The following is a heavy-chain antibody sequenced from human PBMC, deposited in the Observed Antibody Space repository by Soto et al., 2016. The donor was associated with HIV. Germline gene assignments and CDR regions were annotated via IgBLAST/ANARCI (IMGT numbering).Heavy chain of an antibody. CDR1: GFTFSNSW. D-gene: IGHD3-3*02. J-gene: IGHJ4*02. CDR2: INNDGRST. V-gene: IGHV3-74*01. Sequence: EVQLVESGGDLVQPGGSLRLSCAASGFTFSNSWMHWVRQAPGKGLVWVSRINNDGRSTSYADSMKGRFTISRDNAKNTMYLQMNSLRVEDTGVYYCARDLSDWGQGTLVTVSS. CDR3: ARDLSD.